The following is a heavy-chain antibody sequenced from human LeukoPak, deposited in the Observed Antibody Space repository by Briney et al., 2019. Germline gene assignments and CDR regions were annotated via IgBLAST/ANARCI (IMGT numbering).Heavy chain of an antibody. CDR3: ARGYSSGWYYFDN. V-gene: IGHV3-21*01. CDR2: ISSSSSYI. J-gene: IGHJ4*02. D-gene: IGHD6-19*01. Sequence: PGGSLRLSCAASGFTFSSYSMNWVRQAPGEGLEGVSSISSSSSYIYYADSVKGRFTISRDNAKNSLYLQMNSLRAEDTAVYYCARGYSSGWYYFDNWGQGTLVTVSS. CDR1: GFTFSSYS.